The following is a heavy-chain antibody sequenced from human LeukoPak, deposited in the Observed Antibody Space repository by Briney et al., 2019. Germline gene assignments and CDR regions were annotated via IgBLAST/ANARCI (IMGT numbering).Heavy chain of an antibody. CDR2: ISAYNGNT. V-gene: IGHV1-18*01. D-gene: IGHD6-19*01. CDR3: ARAPRIAVAYIFDY. CDR1: GYTFSSYG. J-gene: IGHJ4*02. Sequence: GASVKVSCKASGYTFSSYGISWVRQAPGQGLEWMGWISAYNGNTNFAQKLQGRVTMTTDTSTSTAYMELRSLRSDDTAVYNCARAPRIAVAYIFDYWGQGTLVTVSS.